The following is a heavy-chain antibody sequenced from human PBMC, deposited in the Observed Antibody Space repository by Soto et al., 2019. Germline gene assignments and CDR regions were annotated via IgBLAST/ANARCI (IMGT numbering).Heavy chain of an antibody. V-gene: IGHV1-24*01. J-gene: IGHJ5*02. CDR2: FDPEDGET. Sequence: ASVKVSCKVSGYTLTELSMHWVRQAPGKGLEWMGGFDPEDGETIYAQKFQGRVTMTEDTSTDTAYMELSSLRSEDTAVYYCATVYLQLVQGWFDPWGQGTLVTVSS. D-gene: IGHD6-6*01. CDR3: ATVYLQLVQGWFDP. CDR1: GYTLTELS.